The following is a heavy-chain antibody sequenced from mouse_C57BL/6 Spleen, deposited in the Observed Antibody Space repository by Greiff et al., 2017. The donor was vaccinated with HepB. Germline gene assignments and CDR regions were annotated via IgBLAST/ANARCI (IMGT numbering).Heavy chain of an antibody. J-gene: IGHJ4*01. CDR3: ARVEGGYAMDY. Sequence: QVQLKQSGPELVKPGASVKISCKASGYAFSSSWMNWVKQRPGKGLEWIGRIYPGDGDTNYNGKFKGKATLTADKSSSTAYMQLSSLTSEDSAVYFCARVEGGYAMDYWGQGTSVTVSS. V-gene: IGHV1-82*01. CDR1: GYAFSSSW. CDR2: IYPGDGDT.